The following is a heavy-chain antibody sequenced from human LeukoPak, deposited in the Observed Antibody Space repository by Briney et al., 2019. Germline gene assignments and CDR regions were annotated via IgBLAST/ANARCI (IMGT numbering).Heavy chain of an antibody. CDR1: GYTLTELS. CDR2: FDPEDGET. Sequence: GASVKVSCKVSGYTLTELSMHWVRQAPGKGLGWMGGFDPEDGETIYAQKFQGRVTMTEDTSTDTAYMELSSLRSEDTAVYYCATAALGALRFLEWHSSDAFDIWGQGTMVTVSS. D-gene: IGHD3-3*01. J-gene: IGHJ3*02. V-gene: IGHV1-24*01. CDR3: ATAALGALRFLEWHSSDAFDI.